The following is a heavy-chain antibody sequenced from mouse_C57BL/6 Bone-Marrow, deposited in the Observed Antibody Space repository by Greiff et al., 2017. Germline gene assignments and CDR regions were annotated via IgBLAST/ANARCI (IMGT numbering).Heavy chain of an antibody. D-gene: IGHD2-1*01. CDR2: IYPRSGNT. V-gene: IGHV1-81*01. CDR3: ARSSYGKIDY. Sequence: VQLKESGAELARPGASVKLSCKASGYTFTSYGISWVKQRTGQGLEWIGEIYPRSGNTYYNEKFKGKDTLTADKYSSTAYMELRSLTSEDSAVYFCARSSYGKIDYWGQGTTLTVSS. CDR1: GYTFTSYG. J-gene: IGHJ2*01.